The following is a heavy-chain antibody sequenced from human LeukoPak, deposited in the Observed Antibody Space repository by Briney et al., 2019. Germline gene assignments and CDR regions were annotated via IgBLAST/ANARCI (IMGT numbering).Heavy chain of an antibody. J-gene: IGHJ5*02. CDR2: INHSGST. V-gene: IGHV4-34*01. Sequence: SETLSLTCAVYGGSFSDYYWSWIRQPPGKGLEWIGEINHSGSTNYNPSLKSRVTISVDTSKNQFSLNLSSVTAADTAVYYCARGSKYYYDSSGFPNWFDPWGQGTLVTVSS. CDR1: GGSFSDYY. CDR3: ARGSKYYYDSSGFPNWFDP. D-gene: IGHD3-22*01.